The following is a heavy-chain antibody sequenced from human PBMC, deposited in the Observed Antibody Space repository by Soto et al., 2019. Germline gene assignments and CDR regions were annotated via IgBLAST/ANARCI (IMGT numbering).Heavy chain of an antibody. CDR1: GFTFSDYA. CDR3: AKGMRHCLVTSDFNS. Sequence: VQLVESGGGVVQPGRSLRLSCAASGFTFSDYAMHWVRQAPGKGLEWVAGVSHDGRNTHYADSVKGRFTISRDSSKNTVSLEMTSLRAEDTAVYYCAKGMRHCLVTSDFNSWGPGALVTVSS. J-gene: IGHJ4*02. V-gene: IGHV3-30*18. D-gene: IGHD6-19*01. CDR2: VSHDGRNT.